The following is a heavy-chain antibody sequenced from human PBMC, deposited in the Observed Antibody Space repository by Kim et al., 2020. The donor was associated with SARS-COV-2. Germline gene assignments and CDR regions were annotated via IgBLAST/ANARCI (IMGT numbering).Heavy chain of an antibody. J-gene: IGHJ6*02. Sequence: GGSLRLSCAASGFIFSSYGMYWVRQAPGKGLEWVAVISYDGSNKYYADSVKGRFTISRDNSKNTLYLQMNSLRAEDTAVYYCAKLVLTSPATGADYYYDMDVWGQGTTVSVSS. CDR1: GFIFSSYG. CDR2: ISYDGSNK. V-gene: IGHV3-30*18. D-gene: IGHD3-9*01. CDR3: AKLVLTSPATGADYYYDMDV.